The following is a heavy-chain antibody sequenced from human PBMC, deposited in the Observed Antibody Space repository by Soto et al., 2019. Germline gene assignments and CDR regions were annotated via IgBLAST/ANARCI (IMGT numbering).Heavy chain of an antibody. Sequence: GGSLRLSCAASGFTFSSYAMHWVRQAPGKGLEWVAVISYDGSNKYYADSVKGRFTISRDNSKNTLYLQMNSLRAEDTAVYYCAREGDSSSWDGCYYYNYGMDVGGQGATVTASS. D-gene: IGHD6-13*01. CDR3: AREGDSSSWDGCYYYNYGMDV. J-gene: IGHJ6*02. CDR1: GFTFSSYA. V-gene: IGHV3-30-3*01. CDR2: ISYDGSNK.